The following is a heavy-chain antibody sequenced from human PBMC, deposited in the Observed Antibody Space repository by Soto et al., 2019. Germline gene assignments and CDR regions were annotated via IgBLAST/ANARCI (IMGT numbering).Heavy chain of an antibody. Sequence: QVQLVQSGAEVKKPGSSVKVSCKASGGTFSSYAISWVRQAPGQGLEWMGGIIPIFGTANYAQKFQGRVTITADESTSTAYMELSSLSSEATAVYYCAGGENGSGSYVYYYYGMDVWGQGTTVTVSS. CDR2: IIPIFGTA. D-gene: IGHD3-10*01. J-gene: IGHJ6*02. CDR1: GGTFSSYA. V-gene: IGHV1-69*01. CDR3: AGGENGSGSYVYYYYGMDV.